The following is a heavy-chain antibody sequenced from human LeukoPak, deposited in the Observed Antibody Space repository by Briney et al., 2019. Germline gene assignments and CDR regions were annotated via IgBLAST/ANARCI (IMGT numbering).Heavy chain of an antibody. CDR2: IIPIFCTA. J-gene: IGHJ4*02. CDR1: GGTFSSYA. CDR3: ARASRFLEWLSPPDY. V-gene: IGHV1-69*13. Sequence: SVKVSCKASGGTFSSYAISWVRQAPGQGLEWMGGIIPIFCTANYAQKFQGRVTITADESTSTAYMELSSLRSEDTAVYYCARASRFLEWLSPPDYWGQGTLVTVSS. D-gene: IGHD3-3*01.